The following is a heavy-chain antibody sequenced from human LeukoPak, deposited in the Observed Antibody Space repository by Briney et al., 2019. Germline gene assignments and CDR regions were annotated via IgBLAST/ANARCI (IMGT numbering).Heavy chain of an antibody. V-gene: IGHV3-7*01. CDR2: INQDGGEK. Sequence: GGSLRLSCAASGFTFSSHWVSWVRQAPGKRLQWVANINQDGGEKHYVDSVRGRFTISGDNTKNSLYLQMNSLRVEDSAVYYCASNWDYVRGYGMDVWGQGTTVTVSS. D-gene: IGHD1-7*01. J-gene: IGHJ6*02. CDR3: ASNWDYVRGYGMDV. CDR1: GFTFSSHW.